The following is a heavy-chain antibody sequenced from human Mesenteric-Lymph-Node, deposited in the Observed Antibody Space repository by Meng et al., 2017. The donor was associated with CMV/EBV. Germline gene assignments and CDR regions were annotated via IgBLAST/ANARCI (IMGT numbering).Heavy chain of an antibody. CDR1: GFTVSSKY. CDR3: AKVRVRGEPYAFDI. V-gene: IGHV3-53*01. CDR2: IYSGGST. Sequence: GGSLRLSCAASGFTVSSKYMSWVRQAPEKGLEWVSVIYSGGSTYYADSVKGRFTISRDNSKSTLFLQMNSLTVEDTAVYYCAKVRVRGEPYAFDIWGQGTMVTVSS. J-gene: IGHJ3*02. D-gene: IGHD3-10*01.